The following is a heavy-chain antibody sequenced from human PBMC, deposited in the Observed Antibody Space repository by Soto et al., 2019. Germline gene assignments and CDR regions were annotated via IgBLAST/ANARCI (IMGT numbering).Heavy chain of an antibody. V-gene: IGHV4-39*01. CDR1: GGSNSSSSYY. D-gene: IGHD4-17*01. J-gene: IGHJ2*01. Sequence: QLQLQESGPGLVKPSETLSLTCTVSGGSNSSSSYYWGWIRQPPVKGLEWVGTIYYSGSTYYNPSLKSRVTISVDTSKNQFSLKLSSVTAADTAVYHCATVTTFWYFDLWGRGSLVTVSS. CDR3: ATVTTFWYFDL. CDR2: IYYSGST.